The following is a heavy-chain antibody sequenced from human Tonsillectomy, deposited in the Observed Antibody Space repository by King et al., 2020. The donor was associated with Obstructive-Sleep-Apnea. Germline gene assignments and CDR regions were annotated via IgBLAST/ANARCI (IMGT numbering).Heavy chain of an antibody. J-gene: IGHJ3*02. Sequence: DVQLVESGGGLVQSGGSLRLSCAASGFTFSTYSVNWVRQAPGKGLEWISYISSSSGTIYYADSVKGRFTISRDNAKNSLYLQMNRLRAEDTAVYYCAALGAIVNRDAFDIWGQGTVVTVSS. V-gene: IGHV3-48*04. CDR2: ISSSSGTI. CDR3: AALGAIVNRDAFDI. CDR1: GFTFSTYS. D-gene: IGHD1-26*01.